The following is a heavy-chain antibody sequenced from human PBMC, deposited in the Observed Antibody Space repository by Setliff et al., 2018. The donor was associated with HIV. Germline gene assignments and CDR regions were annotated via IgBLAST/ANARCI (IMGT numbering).Heavy chain of an antibody. V-gene: IGHV3-30*04. CDR1: EFTFSSYA. J-gene: IGHJ6*03. CDR3: AREGYCNSASCPGYMDV. Sequence: GGSLRLSCAASEFTFSSYAMHWVRQTPGKGLEWVAVISYDGSNKYYADSVKGRFTISRDNSKNTLYLHMNSLRAEDTAVYYCAREGYCNSASCPGYMDVWGKGTTVTVSS. D-gene: IGHD2-2*01. CDR2: ISYDGSNK.